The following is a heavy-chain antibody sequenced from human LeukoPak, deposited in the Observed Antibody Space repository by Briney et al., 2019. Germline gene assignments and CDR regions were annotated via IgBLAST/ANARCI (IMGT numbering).Heavy chain of an antibody. CDR2: IIPILGIA. CDR3: ARSRSSGWPDNWFDP. V-gene: IGHV1-69*02. CDR1: GGTFSSYT. J-gene: IGHJ5*02. Sequence: SVKVSCKASGGTFSSYTISWVRQAPGQGLEWMGRIIPILGIANYAQKFQGRVAITADKSTSTAYMELSSLRSEDTAVYYCARSRSSGWPDNWFDPWGQGTLVTVSS. D-gene: IGHD6-19*01.